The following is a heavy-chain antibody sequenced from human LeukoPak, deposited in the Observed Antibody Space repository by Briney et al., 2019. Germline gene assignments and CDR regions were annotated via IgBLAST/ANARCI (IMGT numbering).Heavy chain of an antibody. CDR2: IHPGGTI. Sequence: GGSLRLSCAASGFXVSSKYMGWVRQAPGEGLERVSFIHPGGTIYYADSVKGTFTISRDNAKNTLYLEMNTLRVEDTAVYYCAMYSSAWYAVYWGQGTLVTVSS. CDR1: GFXVSSKY. J-gene: IGHJ4*02. CDR3: AMYSSAWYAVY. D-gene: IGHD6-19*01. V-gene: IGHV3-66*01.